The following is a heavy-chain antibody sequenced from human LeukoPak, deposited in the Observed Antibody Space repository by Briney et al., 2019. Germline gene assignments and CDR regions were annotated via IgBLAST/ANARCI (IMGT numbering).Heavy chain of an antibody. Sequence: GGSLRLSCAASGFTFSSYAMSWVRQAPGKGLEWVSAISGSGGSTYYADSVKGRFTISRDNSKNTLYLQVNSLRAEGTAVYYCAKVNLAAADTGWFDPWGQGTLVTVSS. CDR2: ISGSGGST. D-gene: IGHD6-13*01. J-gene: IGHJ5*02. V-gene: IGHV3-23*01. CDR1: GFTFSSYA. CDR3: AKVNLAAADTGWFDP.